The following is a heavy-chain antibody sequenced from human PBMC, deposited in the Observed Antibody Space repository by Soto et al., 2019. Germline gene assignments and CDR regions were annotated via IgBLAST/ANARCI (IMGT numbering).Heavy chain of an antibody. CDR2: FDPEDGET. Sequence: QVQLVQSGAEVKKPGASVKVSCKVSGHTLTELSMHWVRLAPGKGLEWMGGFDPEDGETISAQKFQGRVTMTEDTSTDSADLELRSLRSEDTAVYYCAAGGTRGVHSPFNYCGQVTLVTISS. CDR1: GHTLTELS. J-gene: IGHJ4*02. D-gene: IGHD1-1*01. CDR3: AAGGTRGVHSPFNY. V-gene: IGHV1-24*01.